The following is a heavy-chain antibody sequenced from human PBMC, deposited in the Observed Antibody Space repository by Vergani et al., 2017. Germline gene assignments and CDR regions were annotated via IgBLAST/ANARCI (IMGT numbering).Heavy chain of an antibody. Sequence: QVQLQKSGPGLVTPPGTLSLTCAVSGGSMSGYYWSWIRQPPGKELEWIGYMYHSVSTNYNPSLETRVTISGDTSKNQFSLKMNYVTAADTAVYYCGRVADFYGLGSRLLDLWGQGILVTVSS. J-gene: IGHJ5*02. CDR1: GGSMSGYY. CDR3: GRVADFYGLGSRLLDL. D-gene: IGHD3-10*01. CDR2: MYHSVST. V-gene: IGHV4-59*01.